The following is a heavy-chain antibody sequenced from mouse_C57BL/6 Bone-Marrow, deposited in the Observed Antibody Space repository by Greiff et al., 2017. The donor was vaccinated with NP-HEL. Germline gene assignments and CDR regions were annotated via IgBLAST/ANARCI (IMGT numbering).Heavy chain of an antibody. D-gene: IGHD2-3*01. CDR1: GFTFSSYG. CDR3: AREHDGYYGYFDY. J-gene: IGHJ2*01. CDR2: ISSGGSYT. Sequence: EVMLVESGGDLVKPGGSLKLSCAASGFTFSSYGMSWVRQTPDKRLEWVATISSGGSYTYYPDSVKGRFTISRENAKNTLYLQMSSLKSEDTAMYYCAREHDGYYGYFDYWGQGTTLTVSS. V-gene: IGHV5-6*01.